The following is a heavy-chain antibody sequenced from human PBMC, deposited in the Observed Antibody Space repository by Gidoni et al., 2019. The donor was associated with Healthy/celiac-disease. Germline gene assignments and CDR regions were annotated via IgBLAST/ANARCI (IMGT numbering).Heavy chain of an antibody. D-gene: IGHD3-3*01. Sequence: QVQLVQSGAEVKKPGASVKVSCTASGYTFTGYYMHWVRQAPGQGLEWMGWINPNSGGTNYAQKFQGRVTMTRDTSISTAYMELSRLRSDDTAVYYCARDLAAYYDFWSGYYTGMDVWGQGTTVTVSS. CDR2: INPNSGGT. CDR1: GYTFTGYY. V-gene: IGHV1-2*02. CDR3: ARDLAAYYDFWSGYYTGMDV. J-gene: IGHJ6*02.